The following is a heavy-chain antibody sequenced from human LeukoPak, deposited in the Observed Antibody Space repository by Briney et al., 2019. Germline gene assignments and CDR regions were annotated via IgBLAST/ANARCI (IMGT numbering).Heavy chain of an antibody. V-gene: IGHV1-2*02. CDR1: GYTFTGYY. J-gene: IGHJ4*02. Sequence: GASVKVSCKASGYTFTGYYMHWVRQAPGQGLEWMGWINPNSGGTNYAQKFQGRVTMTRDTSISTAYMELSRLRSDDTAVYYCARGFVAVAGTIGYWGQRTMVTVSS. CDR2: INPNSGGT. D-gene: IGHD6-19*01. CDR3: ARGFVAVAGTIGY.